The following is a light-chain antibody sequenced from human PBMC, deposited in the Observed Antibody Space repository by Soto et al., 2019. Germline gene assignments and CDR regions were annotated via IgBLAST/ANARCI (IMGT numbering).Light chain of an antibody. J-gene: IGKJ1*01. V-gene: IGKV3-20*01. Sequence: EIVLTLSPGTLSLSPGERATLSCRASQSVSSSYLAWYQQKPGQAPRLLIYGASSRATGIPDRFSGSGSGTDFTLTISRLEPEDFAVYYCQQYXSPTWTFGQGTKVDIK. CDR2: GAS. CDR3: QQYXSPTWT. CDR1: QSVSSSY.